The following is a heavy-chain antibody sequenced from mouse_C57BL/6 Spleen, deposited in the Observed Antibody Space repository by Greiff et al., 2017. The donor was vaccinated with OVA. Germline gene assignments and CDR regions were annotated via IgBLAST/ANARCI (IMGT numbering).Heavy chain of an antibody. J-gene: IGHJ4*01. Sequence: QVQLKESGAELVKPGASVKMSCKASGYTFTSYWITWVKQRPGQGLEWIGDIYPGSGSTNYNEKFKSKATLTVDTSSSTAYMQLSSLTSEDSAVYYCARHGRDYAMDYWGQGTSVTVSS. D-gene: IGHD1-2*01. CDR2: IYPGSGST. CDR1: GYTFTSYW. CDR3: ARHGRDYAMDY. V-gene: IGHV1-55*01.